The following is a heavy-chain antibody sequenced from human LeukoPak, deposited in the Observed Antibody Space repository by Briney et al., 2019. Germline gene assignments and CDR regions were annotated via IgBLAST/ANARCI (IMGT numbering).Heavy chain of an antibody. V-gene: IGHV3-11*01. J-gene: IGHJ3*02. CDR3: ASTHDSSGYFLLDI. CDR1: GFTFSDYY. CDR2: ISSSGSTI. Sequence: GGSLRLSCAASGFTFSDYYMSWIRQAPGKGLEWVSYISSSGSTIYYADSVKGRFTISRDNAKNSLYLQMNSLRAEDTAVYYCASTHDSSGYFLLDIWGQGTMVTVSS. D-gene: IGHD3-22*01.